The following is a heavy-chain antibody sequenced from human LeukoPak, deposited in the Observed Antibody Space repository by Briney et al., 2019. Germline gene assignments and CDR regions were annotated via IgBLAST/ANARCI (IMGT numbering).Heavy chain of an antibody. CDR3: AREDYGSGSYNDY. J-gene: IGHJ4*02. D-gene: IGHD3-10*01. CDR2: ISYDGSNK. V-gene: IGHV3-30-3*01. CDR1: GFTFNRYW. Sequence: PGGSLRLSCAASGFTFNRYWMSWVRQAPGKGLEWVAVISYDGSNKYYADSVKGRFTISRDNSKNTLYLQMNSLRAEDTAVYYCAREDYGSGSYNDYWGQGTLVTVSS.